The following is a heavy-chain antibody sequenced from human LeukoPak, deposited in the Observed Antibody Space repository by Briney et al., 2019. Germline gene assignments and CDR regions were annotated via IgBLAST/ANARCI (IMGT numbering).Heavy chain of an antibody. D-gene: IGHD1-14*01. Sequence: GGSLRLSCAASGFTFGNSWVHWVRQAPGKGLVRVSLINADGSTATYADSVKGRFTISRDNARNTLSLQMNSLTIEDTAVYHCVVVVEPPDSDGFDVWGQGTMITVSS. CDR1: GFTFGNSW. CDR2: INADGSTA. V-gene: IGHV3-74*01. CDR3: VVVVEPPDSDGFDV. J-gene: IGHJ3*01.